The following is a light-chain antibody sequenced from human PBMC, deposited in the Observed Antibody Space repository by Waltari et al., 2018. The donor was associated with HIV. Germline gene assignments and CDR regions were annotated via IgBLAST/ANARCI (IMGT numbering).Light chain of an antibody. Sequence: QSVVIQPPSASGPPGQRVTISCTGNSFNSGRNDVYWYQQFQGTPPKFLVYRNNQRPSGGPDRFSASKSGTSASRAISGLRSEDEANYSCATWDDSLRAVVFGEGTKLTVL. V-gene: IGLV1-47*01. J-gene: IGLJ2*01. CDR2: RNN. CDR3: ATWDDSLRAVV. CDR1: SFNSGRND.